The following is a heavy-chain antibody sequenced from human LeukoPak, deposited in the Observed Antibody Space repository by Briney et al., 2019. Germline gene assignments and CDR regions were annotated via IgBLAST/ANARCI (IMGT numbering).Heavy chain of an antibody. D-gene: IGHD3-22*01. Sequence: SVKVSRKASGGTFSSYAISWVRQAPGQGLEWMGGIIPIFGTANYAQKFQGRVTITADESTSTAYMELSSLRSEDMAVYYCARGRTYYYDSSGYYDYWGQGTLVTVSS. CDR2: IIPIFGTA. J-gene: IGHJ4*02. V-gene: IGHV1-69*13. CDR3: ARGRTYYYDSSGYYDY. CDR1: GGTFSSYA.